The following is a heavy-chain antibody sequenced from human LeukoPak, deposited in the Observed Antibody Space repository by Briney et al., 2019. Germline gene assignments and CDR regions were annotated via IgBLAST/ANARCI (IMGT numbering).Heavy chain of an antibody. V-gene: IGHV1-18*01. CDR2: ISAYNGNT. D-gene: IGHD6-19*01. CDR1: GYTFTSYD. Sequence: ASVKVSCKASGYTFTSYDISWVRQAPGQGLEWMGWISAYNGNTNYAQKLQGRVTMTTDTSTSTAYMELRSLRSDDTAVYYCARAHRAYAVAGTDYWGQGTLVTVSS. CDR3: ARAHRAYAVAGTDY. J-gene: IGHJ4*02.